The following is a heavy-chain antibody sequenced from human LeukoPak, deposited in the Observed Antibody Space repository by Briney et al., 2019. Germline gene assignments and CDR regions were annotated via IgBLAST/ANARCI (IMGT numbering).Heavy chain of an antibody. J-gene: IGHJ6*03. D-gene: IGHD3-3*01. Sequence: SVKVSCKASGGTFSSYTISWLQQAPGQGLEWMGRIIPILGIANYAQKFQGRVTITADKSTSTAYMELSSLRSEDTAVYYCARGLRFFAGGYMDVWGKGTTVTVSS. CDR3: ARGLRFFAGGYMDV. CDR2: IIPILGIA. V-gene: IGHV1-69*02. CDR1: GGTFSSYT.